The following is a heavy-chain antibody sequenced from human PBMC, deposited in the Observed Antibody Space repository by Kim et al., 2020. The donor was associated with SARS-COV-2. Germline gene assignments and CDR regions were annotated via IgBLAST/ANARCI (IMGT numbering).Heavy chain of an antibody. CDR3: VKERTSGWYDFDY. V-gene: IGHV3-64D*06. J-gene: IGHJ4*02. Sequence: GGSLRLSCSASGFTFSSYAMHWVRQAPGKGLEYVSGISTNGGTTYYADSVRERFIIHRDNSRNMLNLQMSSLRSEDTAVYYCVKERTSGWYDFDYWGQTTLVTVSS. CDR2: ISTNGGTT. D-gene: IGHD6-19*01. CDR1: GFTFSSYA.